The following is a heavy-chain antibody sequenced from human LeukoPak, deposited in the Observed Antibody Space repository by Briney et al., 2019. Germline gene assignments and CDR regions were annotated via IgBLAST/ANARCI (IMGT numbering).Heavy chain of an antibody. CDR1: GYTFTGYY. D-gene: IGHD6-13*01. V-gene: IGHV1-2*02. CDR2: INPNSGGT. CDR3: ARVQSPSKQYLAL. J-gene: IGHJ2*01. Sequence: ASVKVSCKASGYTFTGYYMHWVRQAPGQGLEWMGWINPNSGGTNYAQKFQGRVTMTRDTSISTAYMELSRLRSDDTAVYYCARVQSPSKQYLALWGRGTLVTVSS.